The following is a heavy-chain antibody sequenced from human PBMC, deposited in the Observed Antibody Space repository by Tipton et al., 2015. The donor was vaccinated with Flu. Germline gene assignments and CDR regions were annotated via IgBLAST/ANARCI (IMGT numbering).Heavy chain of an antibody. D-gene: IGHD4-17*01. J-gene: IGHJ4*02. Sequence: TLSLTCTVSSGSISSYYWSWIRQPPGKGLEWIGYIYYSGSTNYNPSLKSRVTISLDTSKNQFSLKLRSVTAADTAVYYCASTSNYGRRIEPDFDYWGQGILVTVSS. CDR3: ASTSNYGRRIEPDFDY. CDR2: IYYSGST. CDR1: SGSISSYY. V-gene: IGHV4-59*12.